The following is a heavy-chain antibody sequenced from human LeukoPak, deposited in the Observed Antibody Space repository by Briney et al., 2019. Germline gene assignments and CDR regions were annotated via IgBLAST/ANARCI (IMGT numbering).Heavy chain of an antibody. Sequence: GGSLRLSCAASGFTFSGYWMHWVRQAPGKGLVWVSRINTDGSSTSYADSVKGRFTISRDNAKNTLYLQMNSLRAEDTAVYYCARDTGIAVAGTWGQGTLVTVSS. CDR3: ARDTGIAVAGT. D-gene: IGHD6-19*01. J-gene: IGHJ5*02. CDR1: GFTFSGYW. V-gene: IGHV3-74*01. CDR2: INTDGSST.